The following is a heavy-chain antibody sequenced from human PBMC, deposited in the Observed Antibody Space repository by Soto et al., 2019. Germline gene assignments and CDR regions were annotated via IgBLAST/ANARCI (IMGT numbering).Heavy chain of an antibody. D-gene: IGHD3-3*01. CDR1: GYIFTSYY. J-gene: IGHJ3*02. CDR3: ARGVLFFFFFGGGYYTRGVVFDI. Sequence: ASVKVSCKASGYIFTSYYMHWVRQAPGQGLEWMGIINPSGGSTSYAQKFQGRVTMTRDTSTSTVYMELSSLRSEDTAVYYCARGVLFFFFFGGGYYTRGVVFDIGGKGKRATV. V-gene: IGHV1-46*03. CDR2: INPSGGST.